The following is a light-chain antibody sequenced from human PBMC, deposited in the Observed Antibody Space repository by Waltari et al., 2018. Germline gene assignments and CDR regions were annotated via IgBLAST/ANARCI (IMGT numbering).Light chain of an antibody. CDR3: LHHNNYPRT. J-gene: IGKJ1*01. Sequence: DIRMTQSPSSLSASVGDRVTITCRASQDIGHDLGWYQQQPGKAPRRLIYAASSLQSGVPSRFSGTGSGTEFTLTVSSLQPEDVATYYCLHHNNYPRTLGQGTKVEVK. CDR2: AAS. CDR1: QDIGHD. V-gene: IGKV1-17*01.